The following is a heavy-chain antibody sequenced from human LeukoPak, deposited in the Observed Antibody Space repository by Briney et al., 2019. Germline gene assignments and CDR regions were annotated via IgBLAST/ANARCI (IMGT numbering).Heavy chain of an antibody. CDR3: ARALLLRGVMIGNDY. J-gene: IGHJ4*02. Sequence: ASVKVSCKASRYTFTSYGISWVRQAPGQGLEWMGWINAYNGNTNSAQKLQGRVTVTTDTSTSTAYMELRSLRSDDTAVYYCARALLLRGVMIGNDYWGQGTLVTVSS. CDR2: INAYNGNT. V-gene: IGHV1-18*01. CDR1: RYTFTSYG. D-gene: IGHD3-10*01.